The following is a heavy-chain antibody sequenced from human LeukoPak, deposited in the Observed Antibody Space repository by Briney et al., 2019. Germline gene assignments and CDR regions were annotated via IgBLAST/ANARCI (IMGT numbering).Heavy chain of an antibody. CDR1: GFTFSSYS. V-gene: IGHV3-48*01. CDR2: ISSSTI. D-gene: IGHD3-22*01. CDR3: ARNYYDSSGSYRRAFDI. Sequence: GGSLRLSCAASGFTFSSYSMNWVRQAPGKGLEWLSYISSSTIYYADSVKGRFTISRDNAKNSLYLQMNSLRAEDTAVYYCARNYYDSSGSYRRAFDIWGQGTMVTVPS. J-gene: IGHJ3*02.